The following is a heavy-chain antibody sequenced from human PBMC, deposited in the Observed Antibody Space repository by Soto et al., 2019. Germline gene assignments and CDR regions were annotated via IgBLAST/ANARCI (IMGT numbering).Heavy chain of an antibody. D-gene: IGHD6-13*01. CDR1: GYTFTGYY. CDR2: INPNSGGT. Sequence: ASVKVSCKASGYTFTGYYMHWVRQAPGQGLEWMGWINPNSGGTNYAQKFQGWVTMTRDTSISTAYMELSRLRSDDTAVYYCASAKHKSAGLLDFYDYYGMDVWGQGTTVNVSS. CDR3: ASAKHKSAGLLDFYDYYGMDV. J-gene: IGHJ6*02. V-gene: IGHV1-2*04.